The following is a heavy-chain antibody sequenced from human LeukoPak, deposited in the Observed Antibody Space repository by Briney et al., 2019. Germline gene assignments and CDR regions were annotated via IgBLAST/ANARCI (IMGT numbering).Heavy chain of an antibody. CDR2: ITNSGSTI. D-gene: IGHD2-15*01. Sequence: GGSLRLSCAASGFTFSDYYMSWIRQAPGKGLEWVSYITNSGSTIYYADSVRGRFTISRDNAKNSLYLQMNSLRVEDTAVYYCAGRSGPDDYWGQGTLVTVSS. CDR3: AGRSGPDDY. CDR1: GFTFSDYY. V-gene: IGHV3-11*04. J-gene: IGHJ4*02.